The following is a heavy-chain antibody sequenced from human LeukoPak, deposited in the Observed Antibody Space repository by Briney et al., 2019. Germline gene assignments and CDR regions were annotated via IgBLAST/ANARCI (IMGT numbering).Heavy chain of an antibody. CDR2: INEDGSTT. CDR1: GFTFSRYW. J-gene: IGHJ4*01. V-gene: IGHV3-74*01. D-gene: IGHD3-22*01. Sequence: GGSLRLSCEASGFTFSRYWMHWVRQAPGKGLVWVSRINEDGSTTNYADSVKGRFTISRDNAKNTLYLQMNSLRAEDTAVYFCSYDTTGPEDYWXXXTLVTVSX. CDR3: SYDTTGPEDY.